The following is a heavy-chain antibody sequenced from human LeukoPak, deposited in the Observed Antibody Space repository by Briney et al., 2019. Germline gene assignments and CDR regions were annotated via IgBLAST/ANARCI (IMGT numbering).Heavy chain of an antibody. V-gene: IGHV4-39*01. D-gene: IGHD1-26*01. CDR3: ARSPIGSSIGYFDY. Sequence: RPSETLSLTCTVSGGSISSSSYYWGWIRQPPGKGLEWIGSIYYSGSTYYNPSLKSRVTISVDTSKNQFSLKLSSVTPADTAVYYCARSPIGSSIGYFDYWGQGTLVTVSS. J-gene: IGHJ4*02. CDR2: IYYSGST. CDR1: GGSISSSSYY.